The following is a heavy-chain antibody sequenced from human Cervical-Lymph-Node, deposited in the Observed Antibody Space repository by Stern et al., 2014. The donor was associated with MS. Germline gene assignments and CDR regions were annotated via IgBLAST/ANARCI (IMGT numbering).Heavy chain of an antibody. J-gene: IGHJ3*02. V-gene: IGHV5-51*03. CDR2: IYPGDSDT. Sequence: EVQLEESGAEVKKPGESLKISCEGSGFSFTTHWIAWVRQMPGEGLEWMGIIYPGDSDTRYSPSFQGRVTISADKSISTAYLQWNSLTASDTAMYYCAKARYVQALSDAFDIWGQGTMVTVSS. CDR3: AKARYVQALSDAFDI. D-gene: IGHD2-2*01. CDR1: GFSFTTHW.